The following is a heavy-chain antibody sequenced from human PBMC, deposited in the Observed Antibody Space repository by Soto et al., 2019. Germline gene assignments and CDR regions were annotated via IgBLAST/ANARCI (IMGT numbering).Heavy chain of an antibody. J-gene: IGHJ4*02. CDR3: ARDRNNYYDSSGYCYAANY. D-gene: IGHD3-22*01. Sequence: PGGPLRLSCAASVFTFSDYYMSWIRQAPGKGLEWVSYISSSGSTIYYADSVKGRFTISRDNAKNSLYLQMNSLRAEDTAVYYCARDRNNYYDSSGYCYAANYWGQGTLVTVSS. CDR1: VFTFSDYY. CDR2: ISSSGSTI. V-gene: IGHV3-11*01.